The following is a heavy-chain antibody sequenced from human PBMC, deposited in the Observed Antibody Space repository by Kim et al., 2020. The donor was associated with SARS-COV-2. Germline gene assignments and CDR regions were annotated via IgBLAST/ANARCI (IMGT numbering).Heavy chain of an antibody. CDR1: GYSISSGYY. CDR2: IYHSGST. Sequence: SETLSLTCTVSGYSISSGYYWGWIRQPPGKGLEWIGSIYHSGSTYYNPSLKSRVTISVDTSKNQFSLKLSSVTAADTAVYYCVANYYDSSGYFGGHNWFDPWGQGTLVTVSS. CDR3: VANYYDSSGYFGGHNWFDP. V-gene: IGHV4-38-2*02. D-gene: IGHD3-22*01. J-gene: IGHJ5*02.